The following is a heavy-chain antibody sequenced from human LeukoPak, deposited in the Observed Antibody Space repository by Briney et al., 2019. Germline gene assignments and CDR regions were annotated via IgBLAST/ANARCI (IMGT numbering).Heavy chain of an antibody. CDR2: IYYIGST. CDR1: GGSISSYY. V-gene: IGHV4-59*01. Sequence: SETLSLTCTVSGGSISSYYWSWIRQPPGKGLEWIGYIYYIGSTNYNPSLESRVTISVDTSKNQFSLKLSSVTAADTAVYYCARSAYSSSPQALYWGQGTLVTVSS. D-gene: IGHD6-13*01. CDR3: ARSAYSSSPQALY. J-gene: IGHJ4*02.